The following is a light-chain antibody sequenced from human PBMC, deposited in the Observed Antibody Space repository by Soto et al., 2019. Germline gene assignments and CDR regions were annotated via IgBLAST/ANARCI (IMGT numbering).Light chain of an antibody. V-gene: IGKV1-39*01. J-gene: IGKJ1*01. Sequence: DIQMTQSPSSLSASVGDRVTITCRASQSISSYLNWYQQKPGKAPKLLIYTASSLQSGVPSRFSGSGSGTDFTLTISSLQPEDFATYYCQQSYITPQTFGQGTEVEIK. CDR3: QQSYITPQT. CDR1: QSISSY. CDR2: TAS.